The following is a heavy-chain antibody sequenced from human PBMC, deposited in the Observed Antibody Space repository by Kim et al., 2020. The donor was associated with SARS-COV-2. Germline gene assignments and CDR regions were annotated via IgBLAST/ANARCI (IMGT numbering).Heavy chain of an antibody. Sequence: HKFQGRVTIPADESTSTAYMELSSLRSEDTAVYYCARDGVAGPVTDGMDVWGQGTTVTVSS. V-gene: IGHV1-69*01. CDR3: ARDGVAGPVTDGMDV. D-gene: IGHD6-19*01. J-gene: IGHJ6*02.